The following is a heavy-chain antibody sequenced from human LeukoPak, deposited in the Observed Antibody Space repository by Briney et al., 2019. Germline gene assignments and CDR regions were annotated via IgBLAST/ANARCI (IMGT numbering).Heavy chain of an antibody. Sequence: GGSLTLSCAASGFTFSSYAMSWIRQAPGKGLEWVSAINGSGGSTYYADPVKGRFTISRDNSKHTLYLQMNSLRAEDTAVYYCAKGSFNPHYYGSGSYLDYWAQGTLVTVSS. V-gene: IGHV3-23*01. CDR2: INGSGGST. CDR3: AKGSFNPHYYGSGSYLDY. D-gene: IGHD3-10*01. CDR1: GFTFSSYA. J-gene: IGHJ4*02.